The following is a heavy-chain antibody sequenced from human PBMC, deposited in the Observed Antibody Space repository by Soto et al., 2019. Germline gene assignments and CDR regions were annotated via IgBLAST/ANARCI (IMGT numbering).Heavy chain of an antibody. CDR2: IHYSGST. CDR1: GGSVSSGGYY. Sequence: QVQLQESGPGLVKPSETLSLTCTVSGGSVSSGGYYWIWIRQPPGKGLEWIGYIHYSGSTNYNPSLKSRVRISVDTSKNQFSLKLNSVTAADTAMYYCARRIVGSSAFDIWGQGTMVTVSS. V-gene: IGHV4-61*08. J-gene: IGHJ3*02. CDR3: ARRIVGSSAFDI. D-gene: IGHD1-26*01.